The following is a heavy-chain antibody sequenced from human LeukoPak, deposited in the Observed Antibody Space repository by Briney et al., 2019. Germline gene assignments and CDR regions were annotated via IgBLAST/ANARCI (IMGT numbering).Heavy chain of an antibody. CDR1: GYTFTSYD. CDR3: ARASTYGDYGYGWFDP. D-gene: IGHD4-17*01. CDR2: MNPNSGNT. Sequence: ASVKVSCKASGYTFTSYDINWGRQATGQGLEWMGWMNPNSGNTGYAQKFQGRVTITRNTSISTAYMELSSLRSEDTAVYYCARASTYGDYGYGWFDPWGQGTLVTVSS. J-gene: IGHJ5*02. V-gene: IGHV1-8*03.